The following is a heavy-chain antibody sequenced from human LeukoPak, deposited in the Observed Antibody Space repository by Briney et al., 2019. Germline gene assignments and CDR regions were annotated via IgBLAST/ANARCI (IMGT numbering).Heavy chain of an antibody. Sequence: GGSLRLSCAASGFTFSSYSMDWVRQAPGKGLEWVSSISSSSSYIYYADSVKGRFTISRDNAKNSLYLQMNSLRAEDTAVYYCARDYSSSWYSFDYWGQGTLVTVSS. D-gene: IGHD6-13*01. CDR1: GFTFSSYS. J-gene: IGHJ4*02. CDR2: ISSSSSYI. CDR3: ARDYSSSWYSFDY. V-gene: IGHV3-21*01.